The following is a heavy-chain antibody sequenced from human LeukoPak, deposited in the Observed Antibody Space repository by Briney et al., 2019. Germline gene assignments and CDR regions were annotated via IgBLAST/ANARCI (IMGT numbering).Heavy chain of an antibody. Sequence: SETLSLICTVSGGSISSYYWSWIRQPPGKGLEWIGYIYYSGSTNYNPSLKSRVTISVDTSKNQFSLKLSSVTAADTAVYYCARDHYDFHFDYWGQGTLVTVSS. CDR2: IYYSGST. V-gene: IGHV4-59*12. D-gene: IGHD3-3*01. CDR1: GGSISSYY. J-gene: IGHJ4*02. CDR3: ARDHYDFHFDY.